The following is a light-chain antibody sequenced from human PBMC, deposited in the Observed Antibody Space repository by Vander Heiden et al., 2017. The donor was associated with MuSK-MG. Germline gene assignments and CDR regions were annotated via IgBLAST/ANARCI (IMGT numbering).Light chain of an antibody. CDR1: SGHY. CDR3: SLSYSGGVA. V-gene: IGLV7-46*01. J-gene: IGLJ2*01. Sequence: QAVVTQEPSLTVSPGGTVTLTSGHYPYWFQQKPGQAPRTLIYDTSNTPSWTPARFSGSLLGGKAALTLSGAQPEDEDEYYCSLSYSGGVAFGGGTKLTVL. CDR2: DTS.